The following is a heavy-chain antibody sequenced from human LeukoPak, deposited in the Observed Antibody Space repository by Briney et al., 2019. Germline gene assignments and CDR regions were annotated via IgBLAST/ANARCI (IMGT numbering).Heavy chain of an antibody. Sequence: WASVKVSCKASGGTFSSYAISWVRQAPGQGLEWMGGIIPIFGTANYAQKFQGRVTITADESTSTAYMELSSLRSEDTAVYYCARERAHYYDSSGYLYYFDYWGQGTLVTVSS. V-gene: IGHV1-69*01. CDR3: ARERAHYYDSSGYLYYFDY. J-gene: IGHJ4*02. CDR2: IIPIFGTA. CDR1: GGTFSSYA. D-gene: IGHD3-22*01.